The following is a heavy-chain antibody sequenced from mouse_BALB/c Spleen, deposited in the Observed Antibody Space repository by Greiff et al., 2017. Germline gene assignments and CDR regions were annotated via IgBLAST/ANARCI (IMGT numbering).Heavy chain of an antibody. Sequence: QVQLKESGPGLVAPSQSLSITCTVSGFSLTSYGVHWVRQPPGKGLEWLGVIWAGGSTNYNSALMSRLSISKDNSKSQVFLKMNSLQTDDTAMYYCARDIATATAWFAYWGQGTLVTVSA. D-gene: IGHD1-2*01. V-gene: IGHV2-9*02. CDR3: ARDIATATAWFAY. CDR1: GFSLTSYG. CDR2: IWAGGST. J-gene: IGHJ3*01.